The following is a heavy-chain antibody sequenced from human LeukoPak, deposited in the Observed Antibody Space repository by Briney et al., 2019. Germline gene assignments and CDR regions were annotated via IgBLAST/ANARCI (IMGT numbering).Heavy chain of an antibody. Sequence: SQTLSLTCAISXDXVXXXXXAXNXIXQSXXXXXXXXXXXYYRSKWYNDYAVSVKSRITINPDTSKNQFSLQLNSVTPEDTAVYYCPREVNPYSSGWFDYWGQGTLVTVSS. J-gene: IGHJ4*02. CDR1: XDXVXXXXXA. CDR2: XYYRSKWYN. CDR3: PREVNPYSSGWFDY. D-gene: IGHD6-19*01. V-gene: IGHV6-1*01.